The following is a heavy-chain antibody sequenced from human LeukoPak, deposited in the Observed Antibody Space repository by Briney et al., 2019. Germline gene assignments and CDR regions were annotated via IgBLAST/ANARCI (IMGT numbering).Heavy chain of an antibody. CDR3: ALRITMIVVVRK. V-gene: IGHV3-23*01. J-gene: IGHJ4*02. CDR2: ISGSGGST. CDR1: GFTFSSYG. D-gene: IGHD3-22*01. Sequence: PGGSLRLSCAASGFTFSSYGMHWVRQAPGKGLEWVSAISGSGGSTYYADSVKGRFTISRDNSKNTLYLQMNSLRAEDTAVYYCALRITMIVVVRKWGQGTLVTVSS.